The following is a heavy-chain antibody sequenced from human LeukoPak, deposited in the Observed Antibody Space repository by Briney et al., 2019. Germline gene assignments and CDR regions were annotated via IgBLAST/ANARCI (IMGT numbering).Heavy chain of an antibody. CDR3: ARTQGF. J-gene: IGHJ4*02. V-gene: IGHV3-74*01. Sequence: GGSLRLSCAASGFTFSSYWMHWVRQAPGKGLVWVSQINSDGSSTTYADSVKGRFTISRDNAKNTLYLQMNILRVEDTAVYYCARTQGFWGQGTLVSVSS. CDR2: INSDGSST. CDR1: GFTFSSYW.